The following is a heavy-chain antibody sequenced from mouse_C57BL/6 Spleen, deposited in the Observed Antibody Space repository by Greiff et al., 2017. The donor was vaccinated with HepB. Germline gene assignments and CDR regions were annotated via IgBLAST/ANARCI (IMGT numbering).Heavy chain of an antibody. CDR1: GFTFSDYG. D-gene: IGHD3-1*01. CDR3: ARSIRLGGYAMDY. Sequence: DVHLVESGGGLVKPGGFLKLSCAASGFTFSDYGMHWVRQAPEKGLERVAYISSGSSTIYYADTAKGRFTSSRDNAKNTLFLQMTGLRSEDTAMYYCARSIRLGGYAMDYLGQGTSVTVSS. J-gene: IGHJ4*01. CDR2: ISSGSSTI. V-gene: IGHV5-17*01.